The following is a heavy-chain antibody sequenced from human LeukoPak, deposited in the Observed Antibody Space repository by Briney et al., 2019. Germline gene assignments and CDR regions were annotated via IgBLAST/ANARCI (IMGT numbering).Heavy chain of an antibody. V-gene: IGHV3-30*02. D-gene: IGHD6-19*01. CDR1: GFTFSNYG. J-gene: IGHJ4*02. CDR3: ATNSGWYGVS. Sequence: GRSLRLSCTASGFTFSNYGMHWVRQAPGKGLEWVAFIRYDGSNKYYADSVKGRFTISRDNSKNTMYLQLNSLRAEDTALYYCATNSGWYGVSWGQGTLVTVSS. CDR2: IRYDGSNK.